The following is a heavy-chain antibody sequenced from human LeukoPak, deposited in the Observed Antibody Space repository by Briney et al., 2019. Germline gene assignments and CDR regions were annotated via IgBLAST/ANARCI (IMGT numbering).Heavy chain of an antibody. V-gene: IGHV3-7*01. CDR1: GFTFSSYW. D-gene: IGHD3-22*01. J-gene: IGHJ3*02. CDR2: IKQDGSEK. CDR3: ARDGGYVIGDAFDI. Sequence: GGSLRLSCAASGFTFSSYWMSWVRQAPGTGLEWVANIKQDGSEKYYVDSVKGRFTISRDNAKNSLYLQMNSLRAEDTAVYYCARDGGYVIGDAFDIWGQGTMVTVSS.